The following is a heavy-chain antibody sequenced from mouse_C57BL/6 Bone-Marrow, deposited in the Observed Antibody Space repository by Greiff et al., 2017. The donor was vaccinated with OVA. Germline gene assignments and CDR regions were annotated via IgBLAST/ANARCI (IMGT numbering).Heavy chain of an antibody. Sequence: EVHLVESGGGLVKPGGSLKLSCAASGFTFSSYAMSWVRQTPEKRLEWVATLSDGGSYTSYPDHVQGRFTISSDNAKNNLYLQMRHLKSEDTAMYYGARVDWDPFDDWGQGTTLTVSS. CDR1: GFTFSSYA. V-gene: IGHV5-4*01. J-gene: IGHJ2*01. CDR3: ARVDWDPFDD. CDR2: LSDGGSYT. D-gene: IGHD4-1*01.